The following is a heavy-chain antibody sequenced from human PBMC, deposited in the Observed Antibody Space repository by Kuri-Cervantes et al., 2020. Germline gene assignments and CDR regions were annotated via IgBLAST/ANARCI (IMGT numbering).Heavy chain of an antibody. J-gene: IGHJ6*02. CDR1: GFTFSSYA. D-gene: IGHD3-16*01. Sequence: GESLKISCAASGFTFSSYAMHWVRQAPGKGLEWVAVTSFDGSRSLYADSVEGRFTISRDNSKNTLYLQMNSLRAEDTGVYYCAKALREYYYGMDVWGQGTTVTVSS. CDR3: AKALREYYYGMDV. V-gene: IGHV3-30-3*01. CDR2: TSFDGSRS.